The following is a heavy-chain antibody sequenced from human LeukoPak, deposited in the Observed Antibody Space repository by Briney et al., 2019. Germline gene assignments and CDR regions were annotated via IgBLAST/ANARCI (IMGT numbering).Heavy chain of an antibody. D-gene: IGHD6-19*01. Sequence: GGSLRLSCAASGLTVSSNYMNWVRQAPGKGLEWVSVIYSGGSTYYADSVKGRFTISRDNAKNSLYLQMNSLRAEDTAVYYCVSRSSGWVDVWGKGTTVTVSS. CDR3: VSRSSGWVDV. V-gene: IGHV3-66*01. CDR1: GLTVSSNY. CDR2: IYSGGST. J-gene: IGHJ6*04.